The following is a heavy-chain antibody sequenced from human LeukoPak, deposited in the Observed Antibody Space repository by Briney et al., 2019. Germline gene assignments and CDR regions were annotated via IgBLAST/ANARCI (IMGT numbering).Heavy chain of an antibody. Sequence: GGSLRLSCTVSGLTFSNFAMTWVRQAPGKGLEWVSGIGGSGARTHYADSVKGRFTISRDNSKNTLYLQMNSLRAEDTAVYYCARETYSRYYYYGMDVWGQGTTVTVSS. CDR1: GLTFSNFA. V-gene: IGHV3-23*01. CDR2: IGGSGART. CDR3: ARETYSRYYYYGMDV. J-gene: IGHJ6*02. D-gene: IGHD6-13*01.